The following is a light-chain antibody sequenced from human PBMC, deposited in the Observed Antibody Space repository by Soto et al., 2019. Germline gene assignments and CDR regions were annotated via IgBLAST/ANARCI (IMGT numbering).Light chain of an antibody. CDR3: QQYNIWPPLT. CDR2: DAS. CDR1: QSVNSN. J-gene: IGKJ4*01. Sequence: EIVMTQSPATLSVSPGERATLSCRASQSVNSNLAWYRQKPGQAPRLLISDASTRATGVPARLSGSGSGTEFTLTISSLQSEDCRIYYCQQYNIWPPLTFGGGTRVEIK. V-gene: IGKV3-15*01.